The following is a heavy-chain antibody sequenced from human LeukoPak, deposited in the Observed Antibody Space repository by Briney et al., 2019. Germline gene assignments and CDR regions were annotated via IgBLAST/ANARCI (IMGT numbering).Heavy chain of an antibody. CDR1: GFTFSSYA. CDR3: ARDRYCGGDCY. J-gene: IGHJ4*02. V-gene: IGHV3-23*01. Sequence: GGSLRLSCAASGFTFSSYAMSWVRQAPGEGLEWVSAISGSGGSTYYADSVKGRFTISRDNSKNTLYLQMNSLRAEDTAVYYCARDRYCGGDCYWGQGTLVTVSS. CDR2: ISGSGGST. D-gene: IGHD2-21*02.